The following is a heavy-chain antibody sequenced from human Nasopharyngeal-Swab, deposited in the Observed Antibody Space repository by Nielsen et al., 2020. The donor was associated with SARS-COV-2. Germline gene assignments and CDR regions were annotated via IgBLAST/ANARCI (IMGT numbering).Heavy chain of an antibody. D-gene: IGHD1-26*01. Sequence: ASVQVTCKVSGYTLTELSMHWVRQPPGKGLEWVGGFDPEDGETIYEQKFQGRVTMTEDTSTDKAYMELSSLTAEDTAVYYCTTVAGSYGRFDYWGQGTLFTVSS. CDR3: TTVAGSYGRFDY. CDR1: GYTLTELS. J-gene: IGHJ4*02. CDR2: FDPEDGET. V-gene: IGHV1-24*01.